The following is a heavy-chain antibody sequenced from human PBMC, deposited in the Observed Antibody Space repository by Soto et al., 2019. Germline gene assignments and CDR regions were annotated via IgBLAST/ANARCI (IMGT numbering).Heavy chain of an antibody. CDR1: GGTFSSYA. D-gene: IGHD3-10*01. V-gene: IGHV1-69*01. Sequence: QVQLVQSGAEVKKPGSSVKVSCKASGGTFSSYAISWVRQAPGQGLEWMGGIIPIFGKANYAQKFQGRVTITADESTSTAYMELSSLRSEDTAVYYCAAAVWFGELTHYFDYWGQGTLVTVSS. CDR3: AAAVWFGELTHYFDY. J-gene: IGHJ4*02. CDR2: IIPIFGKA.